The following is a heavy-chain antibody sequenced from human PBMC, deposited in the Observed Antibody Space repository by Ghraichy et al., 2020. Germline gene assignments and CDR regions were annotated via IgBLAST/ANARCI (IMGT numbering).Heavy chain of an antibody. CDR3: AKVPSGSDAFDI. Sequence: GGSLRLSCAASGFTFSSYGMHWVRQAPGKGLEWVAFIRYDGSNKNYADSVKCRFTISRDNSKNTLYLQMNSLRAEDTAVYYCAKVPSGSDAFDIWGQGTMVTVSS. CDR2: IRYDGSNK. J-gene: IGHJ3*02. V-gene: IGHV3-30*02. D-gene: IGHD3-10*01. CDR1: GFTFSSYG.